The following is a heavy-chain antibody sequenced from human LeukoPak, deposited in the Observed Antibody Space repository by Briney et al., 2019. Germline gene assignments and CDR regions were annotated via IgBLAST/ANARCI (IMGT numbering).Heavy chain of an antibody. V-gene: IGHV1-69*04. CDR3: AREKGDIVVVPAARSWFDP. Sequence: APVKVSCKASGGTFSSYAISWVRQAPGQGLEWMGRIIPIFGIVNYAQKFQGRVTITADKSTSTAYMELSSLRSEDTAVYYCAREKGDIVVVPAARSWFDPWGQGALVTVSS. J-gene: IGHJ5*02. CDR1: GGTFSSYA. CDR2: IIPIFGIV. D-gene: IGHD2-2*01.